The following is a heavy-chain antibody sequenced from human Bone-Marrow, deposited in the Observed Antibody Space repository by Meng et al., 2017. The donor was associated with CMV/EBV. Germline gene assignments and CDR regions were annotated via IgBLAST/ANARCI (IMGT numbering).Heavy chain of an antibody. Sequence: SGYTFTSYDVNWVRQATGQGLEWMGWMNPNSGNTGYAQKFQGRVTMTRNTSISTAHMELSSLRSEDTAVYYCARSYYDSSGNNWFDPWGQGTLVTVSS. D-gene: IGHD3-22*01. CDR3: ARSYYDSSGNNWFDP. J-gene: IGHJ5*02. CDR2: MNPNSGNT. V-gene: IGHV1-8*01. CDR1: GYTFTSYD.